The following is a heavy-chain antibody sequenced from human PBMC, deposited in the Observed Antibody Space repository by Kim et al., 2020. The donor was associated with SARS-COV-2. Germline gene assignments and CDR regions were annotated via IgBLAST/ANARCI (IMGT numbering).Heavy chain of an antibody. CDR1: GFTFNSYT. J-gene: IGHJ6*01. V-gene: IGHV3-21*01. Sequence: GGSLRLSCAASGFTFNSYTMNWVRQAPGKGLEWVAAITNNRSIKYYADSVKGRFTISRDSANNTLYLQMSSLRAEDTAVYYCARLNSCDCVWG. D-gene: IGHD1-20*01. CDR3: ARLNSCDCV. CDR2: ITNNRSIK.